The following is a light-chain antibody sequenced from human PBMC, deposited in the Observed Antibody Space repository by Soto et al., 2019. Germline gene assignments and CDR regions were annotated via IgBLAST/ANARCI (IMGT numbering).Light chain of an antibody. CDR1: HSVDSN. V-gene: IGKV3-20*01. Sequence: EIVMTQSPCTLSVSTGQGATLSCRASHSVDSNLAWYQQKPGQAPRLLIFGASSRATGIPDRFSGSGSRTDFTLTISRLEPEDFAVYFCQQYGSSPPITFGQGTRLEIK. CDR2: GAS. CDR3: QQYGSSPPIT. J-gene: IGKJ5*01.